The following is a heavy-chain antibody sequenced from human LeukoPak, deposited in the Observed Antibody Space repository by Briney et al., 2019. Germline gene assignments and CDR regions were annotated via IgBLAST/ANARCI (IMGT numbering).Heavy chain of an antibody. V-gene: IGHV1-24*01. D-gene: IGHD3-16*02. Sequence: ASVKVSCKVSGYTLTELSMHWVRQAPGKGLEWMGGFDPEDGETIYAQKFQGRVTMTEDTSTDTAYMELSSLRSEDTAVYYCATVHYDYVWGSYRSRYYFDYWGLGTLVTVSS. CDR2: FDPEDGET. J-gene: IGHJ4*02. CDR3: ATVHYDYVWGSYRSRYYFDY. CDR1: GYTLTELS.